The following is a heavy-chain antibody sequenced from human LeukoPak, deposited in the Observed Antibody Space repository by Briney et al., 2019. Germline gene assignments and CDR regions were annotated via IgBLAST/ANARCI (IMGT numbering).Heavy chain of an antibody. CDR1: GGSISSYY. V-gene: IGHV4-4*07. D-gene: IGHD3-3*01. J-gene: IGHJ6*03. CDR3: ARDQYDFWSGPSLPASYYMDV. CDR2: IYTSGST. Sequence: SETLSLTCTVSGGSISSYYWSWIRQPAGKGLEWIGRIYTSGSTNYNPSLKSRVTISVDKSKNQFSLKLSSVTAAGTAVYYCARDQYDFWSGPSLPASYYMDVWGKGTTVTVSS.